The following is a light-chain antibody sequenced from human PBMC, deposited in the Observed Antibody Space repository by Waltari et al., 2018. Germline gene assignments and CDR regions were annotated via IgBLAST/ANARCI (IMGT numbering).Light chain of an antibody. CDR3: HQYDNWPFT. Sequence: EIVLLQSPATLSVSPGGRATLACGARQSVSGNLAWYQQNPGQPPSLLVYGVSTRAIGVPARFSGSGSGTDFTLIISSLQSEDFADYYCHQYDNWPFTFGRGTKLEI. CDR2: GVS. V-gene: IGKV3-15*01. CDR1: QSVSGN. J-gene: IGKJ2*01.